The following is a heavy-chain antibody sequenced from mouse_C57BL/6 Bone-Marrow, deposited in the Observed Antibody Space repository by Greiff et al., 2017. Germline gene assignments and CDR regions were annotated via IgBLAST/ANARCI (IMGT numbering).Heavy chain of an antibody. CDR2: IYPGSGST. J-gene: IGHJ2*01. CDR1: GYTFTSYW. Sequence: QVQLQQSGAELVKPGASVKMSCKASGYTFTSYWITWVKQRPGQGLEWIGDIYPGSGSTNYNEKFKSKATLTVDTSSSTAYMQLSSLTSEDSAVYYCARSWLRLYYFDYWGQGTTLTVSS. V-gene: IGHV1-55*01. CDR3: ARSWLRLYYFDY. D-gene: IGHD2-2*01.